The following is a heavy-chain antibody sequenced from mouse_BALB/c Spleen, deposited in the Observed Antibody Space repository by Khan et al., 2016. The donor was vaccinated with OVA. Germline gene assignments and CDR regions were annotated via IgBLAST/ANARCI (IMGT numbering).Heavy chain of an antibody. CDR3: AREGAYYKSDGLFAY. J-gene: IGHJ3*01. CDR1: GYTFTTYT. Sequence: VQLQQSGAELARPGASVKMSCKASGYTFTTYTIHWVKQRPGQGLEWIGYIIPSNDYTNYNQKINDRATLTADKSSRTAYMQLSSLTSEDYVVNSCAREGAYYKSDGLFAYWGQGTLVTVSA. V-gene: IGHV1-4*01. D-gene: IGHD2-14*01. CDR2: IIPSNDYT.